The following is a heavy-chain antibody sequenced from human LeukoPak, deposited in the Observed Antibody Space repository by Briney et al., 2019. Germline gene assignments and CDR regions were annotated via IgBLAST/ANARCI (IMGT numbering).Heavy chain of an antibody. CDR2: IKQDGSEK. D-gene: IGHD3-3*01. J-gene: IGHJ4*02. CDR1: GFTFSSYW. CDR3: ARDFEGFWSGYYINYFDY. V-gene: IGHV3-7*01. Sequence: PGGSLRLPCAASGFTFSSYWMSWVRQAPGKGLEWVANIKQDGSEKYYVDSVKGRFTISRDNAKNSLYLQMNSLRAEDTAVYYCARDFEGFWSGYYINYFDYWGQGTLVTVSS.